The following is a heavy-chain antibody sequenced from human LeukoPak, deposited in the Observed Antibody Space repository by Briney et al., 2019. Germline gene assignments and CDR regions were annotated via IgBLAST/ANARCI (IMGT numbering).Heavy chain of an antibody. CDR3: ARDGVGLVGQYMDV. V-gene: IGHV3-21*01. CDR1: GFTFSSYS. CDR2: ISSSSSYI. D-gene: IGHD1-26*01. J-gene: IGHJ6*03. Sequence: GGSLRLSCAASGFTFSSYSMSWVRQAPGKGLEWVSSISSSSSYIYYADSVKGRFTISRDNAKNSLYLQMNSLRAEDTAVYYCARDGVGLVGQYMDVWGKGTTVTVSS.